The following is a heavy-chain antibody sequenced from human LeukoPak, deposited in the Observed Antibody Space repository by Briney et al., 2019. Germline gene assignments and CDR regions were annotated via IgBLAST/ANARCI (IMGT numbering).Heavy chain of an antibody. CDR3: ARVGGSWYHFDY. CDR2: ISSNGGST. V-gene: IGHV3-64*01. Sequence: GGSLRLSCAASGFSFSNYAMHWVRQAPGKGLEYVAAISSNGGSTYYANSVKGRFTISRDNSKNTLYLQMGSLRAEDMAVYYCARVGGSWYHFDYWGQGTLVTVSS. D-gene: IGHD6-13*01. CDR1: GFSFSNYA. J-gene: IGHJ4*02.